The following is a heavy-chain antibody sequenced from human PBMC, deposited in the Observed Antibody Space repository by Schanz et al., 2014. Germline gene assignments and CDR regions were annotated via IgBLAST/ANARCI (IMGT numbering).Heavy chain of an antibody. D-gene: IGHD7-27*01. J-gene: IGHJ2*01. V-gene: IGHV3-11*01. Sequence: QVQLVESGGGLVKPGGSLRLSCAASGFTFSDFYMSWIRQAPGKGLEWVSYLSSSGKTIYSADSVQGRFTISRDNAKNSLYRQVTSLRAEDTAVYYCARLGKSNWGEGDYWYFDLWGRGTLVTVSS. CDR2: LSSSGKTI. CDR3: ARLGKSNWGEGDYWYFDL. CDR1: GFTFSDFY.